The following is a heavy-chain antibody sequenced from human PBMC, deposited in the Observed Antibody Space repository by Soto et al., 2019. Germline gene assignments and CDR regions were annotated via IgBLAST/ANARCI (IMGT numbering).Heavy chain of an antibody. CDR1: GFTFSSYG. J-gene: IGHJ4*02. CDR3: AKGGIVVVVADNYFDY. Sequence: GGSLRLSCAASGFTFSSYGMHWVRQAPGKGLEWVAVISYDGSNKYYADSVKGRFTISRDNSKNTLYLQMNSLRAEDTAVYYCAKGGIVVVVADNYFDYWGQGTLVTVSS. CDR2: ISYDGSNK. V-gene: IGHV3-30*18. D-gene: IGHD2-15*01.